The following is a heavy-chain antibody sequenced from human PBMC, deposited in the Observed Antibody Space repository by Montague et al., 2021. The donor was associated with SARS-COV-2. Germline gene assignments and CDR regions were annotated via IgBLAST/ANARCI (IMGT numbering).Heavy chain of an antibody. D-gene: IGHD1-26*01. V-gene: IGHV4-34*01. CDR3: ASGDDNGSGYLDV. CDR1: DGSFSDFY. J-gene: IGHJ6*03. CDR2: INHSGTT. Sequence: SETLSLTCAVFDGSFSDFYWSWIRQPPGKGLEWIGEINHSGTTYSNPSLKGRVTISVDTSTNQFSLKLNSVTAADAAVYYCASGDDNGSGYLDVWGKGTTVTVSS.